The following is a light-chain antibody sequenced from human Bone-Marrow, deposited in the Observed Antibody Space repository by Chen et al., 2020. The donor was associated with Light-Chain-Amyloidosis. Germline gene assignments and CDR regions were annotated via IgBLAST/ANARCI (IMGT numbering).Light chain of an antibody. Sequence: SYELTQPPSLSVSPGQTARITCSGNDLPTQYAYWYQQKPGQAPVLVIHRDTERPSGISGRFSGSSSGTPATLTISGVQAEDEADYHCQSADSSGTYEVIFGGGTKLTVL. CDR1: DLPTQY. CDR2: RDT. V-gene: IGLV3-25*03. CDR3: QSADSSGTYEVI. J-gene: IGLJ2*01.